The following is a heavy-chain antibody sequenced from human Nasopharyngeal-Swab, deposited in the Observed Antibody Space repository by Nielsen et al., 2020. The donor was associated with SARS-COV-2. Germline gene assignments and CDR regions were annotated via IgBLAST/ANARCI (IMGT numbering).Heavy chain of an antibody. CDR3: ARDRAADYYYGMDV. J-gene: IGHJ6*02. CDR1: GYTFTSYG. D-gene: IGHD6-13*01. V-gene: IGHV1-18*01. Sequence: ASVKVSCKASGYTFTSYGISWVRQAPGQGLEWMGWISAYNGNTNYAQKLQGRVTMTTDTSTSTAYMELRSLRPDDTAVYYCARDRAADYYYGMDVWGQGTTVTVSS. CDR2: ISAYNGNT.